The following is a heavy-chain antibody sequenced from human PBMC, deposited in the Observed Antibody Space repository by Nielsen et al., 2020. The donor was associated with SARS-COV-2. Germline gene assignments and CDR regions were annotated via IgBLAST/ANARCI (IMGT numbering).Heavy chain of an antibody. D-gene: IGHD2-15*01. Sequence: GESLKISCAASGFTFSSYDMHWVRQATGKGLEWVSAIGTAGDTHYPGSVKGRFTISRENAKNSLYLQMNSLRAGDTAVYYCARGGGYCSGGSCYSYYFDYWGQGTLVTVSS. CDR3: ARGGGYCSGGSCYSYYFDY. V-gene: IGHV3-13*01. CDR1: GFTFSSYD. J-gene: IGHJ4*02. CDR2: IGTAGDT.